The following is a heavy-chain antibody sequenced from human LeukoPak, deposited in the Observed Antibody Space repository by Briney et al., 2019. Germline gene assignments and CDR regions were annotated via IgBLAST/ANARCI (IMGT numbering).Heavy chain of an antibody. J-gene: IGHJ4*02. CDR2: IYHSGST. D-gene: IGHD3-22*01. CDR3: ARRVRYYYDSSGYYWAWDY. V-gene: IGHV4-38-2*01. CDR1: GYSISSGYY. Sequence: SETLSLTCAVSGYSISSGYYWGWSRQPPGKGLEWIGSIYHSGSTYYNPSLKSRVTISVDTSKNQFSLKLSSLTAADTAVYYCARRVRYYYDSSGYYWAWDYWGQGTLVTVSS.